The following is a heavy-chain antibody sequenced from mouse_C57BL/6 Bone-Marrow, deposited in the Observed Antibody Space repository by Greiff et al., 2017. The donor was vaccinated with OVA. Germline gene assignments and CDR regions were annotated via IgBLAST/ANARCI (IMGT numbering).Heavy chain of an antibody. D-gene: IGHD6-1*01. CDR2: INPNNGGT. CDR3: ARFRHGGRTGFAY. CDR1: GYTFTDYY. J-gene: IGHJ3*01. V-gene: IGHV1-26*01. Sequence: EVQLQQSGPELVKPGASVKISCKASGYTFTDYYMNWVKQSHGKSLEWIGDINPNNGGTSYNQKFKGKATLTVDKSSSTAYMELRSLTSEDSAVYYCARFRHGGRTGFAYWGQGTLVTVSA.